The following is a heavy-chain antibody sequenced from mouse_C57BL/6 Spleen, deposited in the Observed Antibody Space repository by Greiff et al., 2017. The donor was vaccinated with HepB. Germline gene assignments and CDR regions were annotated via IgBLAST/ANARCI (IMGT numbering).Heavy chain of an antibody. CDR1: GYSITSGYY. CDR2: ISYDGSN. J-gene: IGHJ3*01. CDR3: ARADGYQAWFAY. Sequence: EVKLQESGPGLVKPSQSLSLTCSVPGYSITSGYYWNWIRQFPGNKLEWMGYISYDGSNNYNPSLKNRISITRDTSKNQFFLKLNSVTTEDTATYYCARADGYQAWFAYWGQGTLVTVSA. V-gene: IGHV3-6*01. D-gene: IGHD2-3*01.